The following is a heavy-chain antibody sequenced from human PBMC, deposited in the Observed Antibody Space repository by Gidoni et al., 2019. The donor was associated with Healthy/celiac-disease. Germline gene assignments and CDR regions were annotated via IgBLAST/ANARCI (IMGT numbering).Heavy chain of an antibody. CDR3: ARGPPSILWFGASYYFDY. V-gene: IGHV3-7*01. CDR2: IKQDGSEK. CDR1: GFTFSSYW. D-gene: IGHD3-10*01. J-gene: IGHJ4*02. Sequence: EVQLVESGGGLVQPGGSLRLSCAASGFTFSSYWMSWVRQAPGKGLEWVANIKQDGSEKYYVDSVKGRFTISRDNAKNSLYLQMNSLRAEDTAVYYCARGPPSILWFGASYYFDYWGQGTLVTVSS.